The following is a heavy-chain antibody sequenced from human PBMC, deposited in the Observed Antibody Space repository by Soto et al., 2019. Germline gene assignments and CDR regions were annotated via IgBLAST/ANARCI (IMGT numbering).Heavy chain of an antibody. CDR3: TTAPQCSSTSCYRPYYYYGMDV. CDR1: GFTFSNAW. J-gene: IGHJ6*02. D-gene: IGHD2-2*01. V-gene: IGHV3-15*07. Sequence: GGSLRLSCAASGFTFSNAWMNWVRQAPGKGLEWVGRIKSKTDGGTTDYAAPVKGRFTISRDDSKNTLYLQMNSLKTEDTAVYYCTTAPQCSSTSCYRPYYYYGMDVWGQGTTVTVSS. CDR2: IKSKTDGGTT.